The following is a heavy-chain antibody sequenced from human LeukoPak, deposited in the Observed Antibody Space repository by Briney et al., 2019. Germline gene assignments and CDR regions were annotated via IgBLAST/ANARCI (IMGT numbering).Heavy chain of an antibody. CDR3: ARDWGIDGGPLSAFDI. D-gene: IGHD3-16*01. J-gene: IGHJ3*02. V-gene: IGHV4-61*02. CDR2: IYTSGST. Sequence: TLSLTCTVSGGSISSGSYYWSWIRQPAGKGLEWIGRIYTSGSTNYNPSLKSRVTISVDTSKNQFSLKLSSVTAADTAVYYCARDWGIDGGPLSAFDIWGQGTMVTVSS. CDR1: GGSISSGSYY.